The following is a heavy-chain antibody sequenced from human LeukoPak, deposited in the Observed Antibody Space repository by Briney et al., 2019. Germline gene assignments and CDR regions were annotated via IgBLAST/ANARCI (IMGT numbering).Heavy chain of an antibody. D-gene: IGHD2-21*02. CDR1: GGSFSGYY. CDR3: ARAPIAVVSASFDY. J-gene: IGHJ4*02. V-gene: IGHV4-34*01. Sequence: SETLSLTCAVYGGSFSGYYWSWIRQPPGKGLEWIGEINHSGSTNCNPSLKSRVTISVDTTKNQFSLKLSSVTAADTAVYYCARAPIAVVSASFDYWGQGTLVTVSS. CDR2: INHSGST.